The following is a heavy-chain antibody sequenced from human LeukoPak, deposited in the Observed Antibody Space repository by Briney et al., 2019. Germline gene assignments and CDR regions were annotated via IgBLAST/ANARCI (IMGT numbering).Heavy chain of an antibody. CDR2: ISYSGSA. D-gene: IGHD3-10*01. J-gene: IGHJ4*02. Sequence: SETLSLTCSVSGDSNSLYYWSWIRQPPGKGLEWIAYISYSGSANYSPSLKSRVTVSVDTSKNQFSLNLRSVTAADTAAYYCARASPVPPSDGGPVADFWGQGTLVTVSS. CDR3: ARASPVPPSDGGPVADF. CDR1: GDSNSLYY. V-gene: IGHV4-59*01.